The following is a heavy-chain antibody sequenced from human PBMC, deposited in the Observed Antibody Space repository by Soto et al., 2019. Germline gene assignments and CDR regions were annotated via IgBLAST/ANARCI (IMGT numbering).Heavy chain of an antibody. CDR3: ARDESEDYYYYGMDV. CDR2: ISSSSSYI. CDR1: GFTFSSYS. J-gene: IGHJ6*02. Sequence: LRLSCAASGFTFSSYSMNWVRQAPGKGLEWVSSISSSSSYIYYADSVKGRFTISRDNAKNSLYLQMNSLRAEDTAVYYCARDESEDYYYYGMDVWGQGTTVTVSS. V-gene: IGHV3-21*01.